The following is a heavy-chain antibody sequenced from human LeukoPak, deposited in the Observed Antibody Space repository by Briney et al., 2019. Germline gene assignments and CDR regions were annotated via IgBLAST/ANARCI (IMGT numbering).Heavy chain of an antibody. CDR2: ITSSSSTI. CDR1: GFTFSTYS. Sequence: GGSLRLSCAASGFTFSTYSMNWVRQAPGKGLEWVSYITSSSSTIYYADSVRDRFTISRDNPKNSLYLQMNSLRDEDTAVYYCARVDWMIGAFDIWGQGTMVTVSS. V-gene: IGHV3-48*02. D-gene: IGHD3-22*01. CDR3: ARVDWMIGAFDI. J-gene: IGHJ3*02.